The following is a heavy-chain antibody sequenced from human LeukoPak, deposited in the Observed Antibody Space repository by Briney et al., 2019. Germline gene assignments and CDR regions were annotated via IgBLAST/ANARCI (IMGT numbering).Heavy chain of an antibody. CDR3: AKEGYRLDPGYYFDY. Sequence: GRSLRLSCAASGFTFSSYGMHWVRQAPGKGLEWVAVISYDGSNKYYADSVKGRFTISRDNSKNTLYLQMNSLRAEDTAVYYCAKEGYRLDPGYYFDYWGQGTLVTVSS. J-gene: IGHJ4*02. V-gene: IGHV3-30*18. D-gene: IGHD2-2*01. CDR2: ISYDGSNK. CDR1: GFTFSSYG.